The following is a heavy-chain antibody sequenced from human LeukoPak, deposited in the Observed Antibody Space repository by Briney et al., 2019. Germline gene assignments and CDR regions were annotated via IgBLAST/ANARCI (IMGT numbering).Heavy chain of an antibody. CDR1: GFTVSSNY. D-gene: IGHD3-3*01. Sequence: GSLRLSCAASGFTVSSNYMSWVRQAPGKGLEWVSVIYSGGSTYYADSVKGRFTISRDNSKNTLYLQMNSLRAEDTAVYYCARVDFWSGLDVWGKGTTVTVSS. CDR3: ARVDFWSGLDV. CDR2: IYSGGST. V-gene: IGHV3-53*01. J-gene: IGHJ6*04.